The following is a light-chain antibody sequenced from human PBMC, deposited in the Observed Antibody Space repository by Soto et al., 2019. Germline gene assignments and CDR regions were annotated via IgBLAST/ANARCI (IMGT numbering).Light chain of an antibody. CDR3: QHYDHLPIT. CDR1: QDITNY. J-gene: IGKJ5*01. CDR2: DAS. Sequence: DIQMTQSPSSLSASLGDRVTITCQASQDITNYLNWYQQKPGKAPRLLLYDASSLETGVPSRFSGSGSGTDFTLTITSLQPEDVATYYCQHYDHLPITFDPGTRLEIK. V-gene: IGKV1-33*01.